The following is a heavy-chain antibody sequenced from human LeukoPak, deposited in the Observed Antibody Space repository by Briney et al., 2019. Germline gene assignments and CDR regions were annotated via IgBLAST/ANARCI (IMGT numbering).Heavy chain of an antibody. CDR3: ARTYCSGGSCYGDY. D-gene: IGHD2-15*01. Sequence: PSQTLSLTCTVPGGSISSGAYYWSWVRQHPGKGLEWIGYIYYTGSAYYNPSLRSRVTISVDTSKNQFSLRLSSVTAADTALYYCARTYCSGGSCYGDYWGQGTLVTVSS. CDR2: IYYTGSA. J-gene: IGHJ4*02. V-gene: IGHV4-31*03. CDR1: GGSISSGAYY.